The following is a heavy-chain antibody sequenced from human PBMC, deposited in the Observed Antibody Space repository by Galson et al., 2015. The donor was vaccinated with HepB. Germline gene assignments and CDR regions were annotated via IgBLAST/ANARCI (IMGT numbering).Heavy chain of an antibody. CDR1: GFTFSSYA. J-gene: IGHJ6*02. Sequence: SLRLSCAASGFTFSSYAMSWVRQAPGKGLEWLSFISGSGISTYYAKSVKGRFTISRDNSNNMLYLQMNSLRAEDTAVYYCAKDQNCAKSVCYTYFYNGMDVWGQGTTVTVSS. V-gene: IGHV3-23*01. CDR2: ISGSGIST. CDR3: AKDQNCAKSVCYTYFYNGMDV. D-gene: IGHD2-8*01.